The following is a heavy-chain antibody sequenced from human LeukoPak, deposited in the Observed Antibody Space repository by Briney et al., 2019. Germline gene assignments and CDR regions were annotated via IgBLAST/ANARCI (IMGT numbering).Heavy chain of an antibody. Sequence: SETLSLTCAVYGGSFSGYYWSWIRQPPGKGLEWIGEINHSGSTNYNPSLTSRVTISVDTSKNQFSLKLSSVTAADTAVYYCASGPITDYDIWTGYYTYYYYYGMDVWGKGTTVTVSS. J-gene: IGHJ6*04. CDR3: ASGPITDYDIWTGYYTYYYYYGMDV. V-gene: IGHV4-34*01. D-gene: IGHD3-9*01. CDR2: INHSGST. CDR1: GGSFSGYY.